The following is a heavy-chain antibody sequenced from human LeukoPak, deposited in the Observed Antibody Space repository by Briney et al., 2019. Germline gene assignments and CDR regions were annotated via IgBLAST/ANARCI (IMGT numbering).Heavy chain of an antibody. Sequence: SETLSLTCTVSGGSISSYYWSWIRQPPGKGLGWIGYIYYSGSTNYNPSLKSRVTISVDTSKNQFSLKLSSVTAADTAVYYCARDSSSSMGYYMDVWGKGTTVTVSS. V-gene: IGHV4-59*01. CDR2: IYYSGST. J-gene: IGHJ6*03. CDR3: ARDSSSSMGYYMDV. D-gene: IGHD6-6*01. CDR1: GGSISSYY.